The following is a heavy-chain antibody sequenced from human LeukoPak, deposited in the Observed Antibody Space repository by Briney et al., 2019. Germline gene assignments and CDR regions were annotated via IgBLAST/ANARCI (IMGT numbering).Heavy chain of an antibody. J-gene: IGHJ6*02. D-gene: IGHD6-13*01. CDR1: GYSFSSYW. V-gene: IGHV5-51*01. CDR2: IYVGDSDT. Sequence: GESLNISCKGSGYSFSSYWIGWVRQMPGKGLEWMGIIYVGDSDTRYSPSFQGQVTISADKSISTAYLQWSSLKASDTAIYYCARLKAPAGYYYYGLDVWGQGTTVTVSS. CDR3: ARLKAPAGYYYYGLDV.